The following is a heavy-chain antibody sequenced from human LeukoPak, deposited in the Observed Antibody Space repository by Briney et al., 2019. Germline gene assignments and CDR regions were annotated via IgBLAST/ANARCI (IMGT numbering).Heavy chain of an antibody. D-gene: IGHD6-19*01. J-gene: IGHJ3*02. CDR3: ARDSGWSLPDAFDI. CDR1: GYTFTSYD. CDR2: MNPNSGNT. V-gene: IGHV1-8*03. Sequence: ASVKVSCKASGYTFTSYDINWVRQATGQGLEWMGWMNPNSGNTGYAQKFQGRVTITRNTSISTAYMELSSLRSEDTAAYYCARDSGWSLPDAFDIWGQGTMVTVSS.